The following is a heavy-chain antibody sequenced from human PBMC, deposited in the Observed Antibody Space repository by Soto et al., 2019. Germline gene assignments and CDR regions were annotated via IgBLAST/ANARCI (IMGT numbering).Heavy chain of an antibody. V-gene: IGHV4-31*03. CDR2: ISYSGSA. D-gene: IGHD1-26*01. J-gene: IGHJ5*02. CDR1: GSSINSGNYY. CDR3: ARRRCSTTTCFDP. Sequence: PSETLSLTCSVSGSSINSGNYYWSWIRQHPGKGLEWIGYISYSGSAHYNPSLRSRVFISVDTSRNQFSLKLSSVTAADTAVYYCARRRCSTTTCFDPWGQGTLVTVSS.